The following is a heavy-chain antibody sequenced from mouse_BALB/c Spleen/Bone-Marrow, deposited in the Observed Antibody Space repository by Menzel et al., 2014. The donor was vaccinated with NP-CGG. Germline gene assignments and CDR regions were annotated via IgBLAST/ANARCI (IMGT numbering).Heavy chain of an antibody. CDR3: ARRDDAMDY. J-gene: IGHJ4*01. CDR2: INPGSGGT. CDR1: GYAFTNYL. V-gene: IGHV1-54*03. Sequence: QVHVKQSGAELVRPGTSVKVSCKASGYAFTNYLIDWVKQRPGQGLEWIGVINPGSGGTNYNEKFKGKATLTADKSSSTAYMQLSSLTSDDSAVYFCARRDDAMDYWGQGTSVTVSS. D-gene: IGHD3-3*01.